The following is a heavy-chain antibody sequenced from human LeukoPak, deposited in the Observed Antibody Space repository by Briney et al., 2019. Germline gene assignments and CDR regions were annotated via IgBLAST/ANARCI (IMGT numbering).Heavy chain of an antibody. Sequence: GGSLRLSCAASGFTFSSYWMSWVRQAPGKGLEWVANIKQDGSEKYYVDSVKGRFTISRDNAKNSLYLQMNTLRAEDTAVYYCASYNYYDSSGQPGYWGQGTRVTVSS. CDR2: IKQDGSEK. J-gene: IGHJ4*02. CDR1: GFTFSSYW. V-gene: IGHV3-7*02. CDR3: ASYNYYDSSGQPGY. D-gene: IGHD3-22*01.